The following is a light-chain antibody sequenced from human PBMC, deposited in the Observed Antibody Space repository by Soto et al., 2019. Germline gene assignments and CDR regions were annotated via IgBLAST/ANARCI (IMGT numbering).Light chain of an antibody. CDR1: QSISQS. V-gene: IGKV3-20*01. Sequence: EVVLTQSPGTLSLSPGERATLPCRASQSISQSLAWYQQRPGQSPRLLIYGASSRATGIPDRFSGSGSGTDFTLTISRLEPEDFAVYYCQQYGSSHTFGQGTRLEIK. CDR2: GAS. J-gene: IGKJ5*01. CDR3: QQYGSSHT.